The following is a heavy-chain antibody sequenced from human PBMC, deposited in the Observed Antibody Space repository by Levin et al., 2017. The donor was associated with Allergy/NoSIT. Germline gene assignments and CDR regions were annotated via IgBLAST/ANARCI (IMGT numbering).Heavy chain of an antibody. CDR2: VSGYNGNT. J-gene: IGHJ5*01. Sequence: GESLKISCKASGYSFINYGINWLRQAPGQGLEWLGWVSGYNGNTNYAHKFQGRLTMTTESATTTAYMELRSLRSDDTAIYYCARGPKSSPAWLDSWSQGTQVIVSS. CDR1: GYSFINYG. V-gene: IGHV1-18*01. CDR3: ARGPKSSPAWLDS.